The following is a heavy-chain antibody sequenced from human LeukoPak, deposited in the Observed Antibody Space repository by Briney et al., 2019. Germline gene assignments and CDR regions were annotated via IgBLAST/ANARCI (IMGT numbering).Heavy chain of an antibody. CDR3: ATREGSYGSRGYGMDV. D-gene: IGHD3-10*01. J-gene: IGHJ6*02. Sequence: ASVKVSCKASGYTFTGYYMHWVRQAPGQGLEWMGWINPNSGGTNYAQKSEGRVSMTRDTSISTAYMELSRLRSDDTAVYYCATREGSYGSRGYGMDVWGQGTTVTVSS. V-gene: IGHV1-2*02. CDR1: GYTFTGYY. CDR2: INPNSGGT.